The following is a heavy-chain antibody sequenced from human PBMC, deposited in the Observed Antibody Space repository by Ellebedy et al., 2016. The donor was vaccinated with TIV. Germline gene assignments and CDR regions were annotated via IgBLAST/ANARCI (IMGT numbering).Heavy chain of an antibody. CDR1: GFTFSRNW. CDR2: IKQDGSEK. CDR3: ARGVLNSGYYSDY. Sequence: GESLKISCEASGFTFSRNWISWFRLAPGKGLEWVANIKQDGSEKYYVDSVKGRFTISRDNAKNSVYLQLSSLGAEDTAVYYCARGVLNSGYYSDYWGRGTLVTVSS. V-gene: IGHV3-7*01. J-gene: IGHJ4*02. D-gene: IGHD3-22*01.